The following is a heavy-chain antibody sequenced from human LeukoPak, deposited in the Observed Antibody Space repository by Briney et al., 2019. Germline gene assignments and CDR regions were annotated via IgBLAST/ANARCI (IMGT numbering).Heavy chain of an antibody. V-gene: IGHV3-9*01. CDR3: AKAIYQTAFDY. D-gene: IGHD2-2*01. Sequence: PGGSLRLSCAASGFTFDDYAMHWVRQAPGKGLEWVSGISWNSGGIGYADSVKGRFTISRDNAKNSLYLQMNSLRAEDTALYYCAKAIYQTAFDYWGQGTLVTVSS. J-gene: IGHJ4*02. CDR1: GFTFDDYA. CDR2: ISWNSGGI.